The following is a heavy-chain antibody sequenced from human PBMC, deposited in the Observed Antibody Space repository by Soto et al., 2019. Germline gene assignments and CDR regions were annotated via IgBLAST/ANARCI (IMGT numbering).Heavy chain of an antibody. CDR3: ATSYGSGSAHLAS. CDR1: GDTFSRFT. V-gene: IGHV1-69*02. D-gene: IGHD3-10*01. J-gene: IGHJ4*02. Sequence: QVQLVQSGAEVTKPGSSVTVSCTASGDTFSRFTLSWVRQAPGQGLEWMGRIIPMLGMSNSALKFQGRVTITADKSTNKVYMHLNSLRSYDTAVYYCATSYGSGSAHLASWGQGTLVTVSS. CDR2: IIPMLGMS.